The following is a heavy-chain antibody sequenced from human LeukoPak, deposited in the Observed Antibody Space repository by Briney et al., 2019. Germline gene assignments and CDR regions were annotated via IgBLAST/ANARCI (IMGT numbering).Heavy chain of an antibody. Sequence: SSETLSLTCAVYGGSFSGYYWSWIRQPPGKGLEWIGEINHSGSTNYNPSLKSRVTISVDTSKNQFSLKLSSVTAADTAVYYCARHYRPRGYSGYSHVDPWGQGTLVTVSS. J-gene: IGHJ5*02. D-gene: IGHD5-12*01. CDR3: ARHYRPRGYSGYSHVDP. CDR1: GGSFSGYY. V-gene: IGHV4-34*01. CDR2: INHSGST.